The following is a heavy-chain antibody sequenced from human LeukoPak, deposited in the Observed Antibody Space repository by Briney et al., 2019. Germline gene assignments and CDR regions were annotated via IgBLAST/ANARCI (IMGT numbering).Heavy chain of an antibody. Sequence: SETLSLTCTVSGGSISSSSYYWGWIRQPPGKGLEWIGSIYYTGSTYYNPSLKSRVTISIDTSKNQFSLKLSFVAAADTAVYYCARVSKLSGSWAFDIWGQGTMVTVSS. CDR1: GGSISSSSYY. CDR2: IYYTGST. D-gene: IGHD3-10*01. J-gene: IGHJ3*02. CDR3: ARVSKLSGSWAFDI. V-gene: IGHV4-39*07.